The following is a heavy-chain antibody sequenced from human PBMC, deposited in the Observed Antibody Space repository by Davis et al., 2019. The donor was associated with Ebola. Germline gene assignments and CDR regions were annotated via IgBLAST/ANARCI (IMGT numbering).Heavy chain of an antibody. CDR3: AKDRRRLPYSFDY. D-gene: IGHD5-18*01. V-gene: IGHV3-23*01. CDR1: GFTFSSYA. Sequence: GESLKIFCAASGFTFSSYAMSWVRQAPGKGLEWVSAISGSGGSTYYADSVKGRFTISRDNSKNTLYLQMNSLRAEDTAVYYCAKDRRRLPYSFDYWGQGTLVTVSS. CDR2: ISGSGGST. J-gene: IGHJ4*02.